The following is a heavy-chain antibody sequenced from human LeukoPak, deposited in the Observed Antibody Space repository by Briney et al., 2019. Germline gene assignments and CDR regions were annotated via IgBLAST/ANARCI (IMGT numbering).Heavy chain of an antibody. Sequence: SETLSLTCTVSGGSISSGNYYWSWIRQHPGKGLEWIGYISNSGSTYYNPSLKSRVTISLDTSNNQFSLKLTSVTAADTAVCHCARGWQQLANWFDPWGQGALVTVSS. V-gene: IGHV4-31*03. D-gene: IGHD6-13*01. CDR2: ISNSGST. CDR1: GGSISSGNYY. J-gene: IGHJ5*02. CDR3: ARGWQQLANWFDP.